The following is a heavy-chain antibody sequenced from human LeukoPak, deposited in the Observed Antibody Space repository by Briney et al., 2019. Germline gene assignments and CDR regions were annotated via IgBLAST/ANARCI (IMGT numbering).Heavy chain of an antibody. CDR1: GFTFSSYS. Sequence: PGGSLRLSCAASGFTFSSYSMNWVRQAPGKGLEWVSFISSSRSYIYYADSVKGRFTISRDNAKNSLYLQMNSLRAEDTAVYYCAKGSGWEVSYYYYYMDVWGKGTTVTISS. V-gene: IGHV3-21*01. J-gene: IGHJ6*03. CDR2: ISSSRSYI. D-gene: IGHD1-26*01. CDR3: AKGSGWEVSYYYYYMDV.